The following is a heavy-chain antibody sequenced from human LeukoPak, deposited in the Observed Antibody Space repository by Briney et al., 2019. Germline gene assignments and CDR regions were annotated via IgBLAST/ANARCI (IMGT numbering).Heavy chain of an antibody. CDR2: IDDVGSGT. CDR3: ATVFDF. D-gene: IGHD2-21*02. CDR1: GFTLSSIW. J-gene: IGHJ5*01. V-gene: IGHV3-74*01. Sequence: GGSLRLSCAVSGFTLSSIWMHWVCQVPGKGLEWVSRIDDVGSGTSYADSVKGRFTISRDDAKNTVYLQMNSLRAEDTAVYYCATVFDFWSQGTLVTVSS.